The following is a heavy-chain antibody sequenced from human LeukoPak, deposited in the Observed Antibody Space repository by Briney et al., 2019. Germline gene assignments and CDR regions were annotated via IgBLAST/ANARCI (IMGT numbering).Heavy chain of an antibody. CDR1: GYSISSGYH. D-gene: IGHD7-27*01. J-gene: IGHJ4*02. Sequence: NSSETLSLTCTVSGYSISSGYHWGWIRQPPGKGLEWIGSIHYSGSTYYNPSLKSRVTISVDTSKNQFSLKLNSVTAADTAVYYCARVNWVFDYWGQGTLVTVSS. V-gene: IGHV4-38-2*02. CDR2: IHYSGST. CDR3: ARVNWVFDY.